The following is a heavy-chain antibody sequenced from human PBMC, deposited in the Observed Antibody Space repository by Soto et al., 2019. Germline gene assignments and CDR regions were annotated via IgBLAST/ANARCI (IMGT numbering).Heavy chain of an antibody. CDR1: VGTFSSYA. CDR2: IIPIFGTA. J-gene: IGHJ6*02. CDR3: ARDLRCSGGSCYPYYYYYGMDV. V-gene: IGHV1-69*06. D-gene: IGHD2-15*01. Sequence: SVKVSCKASVGTFSSYAISWVRQAPGQGLEWMGGIIPIFGTANYAQKFQGRVTITADKSTSTAYMELSSLRSEDTAVYYCARDLRCSGGSCYPYYYYYGMDVWGQGTTVTVSS.